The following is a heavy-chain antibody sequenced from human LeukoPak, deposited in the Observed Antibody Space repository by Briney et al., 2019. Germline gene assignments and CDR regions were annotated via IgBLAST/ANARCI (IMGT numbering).Heavy chain of an antibody. Sequence: PSETLSLTCTVSGGSISSYYWSWIRQPPGKGLEWIGYIYYSGSTNYNPSLKSRVTISVDKSKNQFSLKLSSVTAADPAVYYCATRGKSVIPDYWGQGTLVTVSS. J-gene: IGHJ4*02. CDR2: IYYSGST. CDR1: GGSISSYY. D-gene: IGHD2-21*01. CDR3: ATRGKSVIPDY. V-gene: IGHV4-59*12.